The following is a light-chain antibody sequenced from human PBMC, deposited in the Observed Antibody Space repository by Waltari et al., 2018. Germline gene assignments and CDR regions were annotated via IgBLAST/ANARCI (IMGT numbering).Light chain of an antibody. CDR1: NIESQS. CDR3: HLWDLSDRQAF. J-gene: IGLJ2*01. Sequence: SYVLTQPPSVSVAPGKTARITCGGNNIESQSVHWYQQKPGQAPVLVIYDDSARPSGIPERISGSNSGNTATLTISRVEAGDEADYYCHLWDLSDRQAFFGGGTKLTVL. V-gene: IGLV3-21*04. CDR2: DDS.